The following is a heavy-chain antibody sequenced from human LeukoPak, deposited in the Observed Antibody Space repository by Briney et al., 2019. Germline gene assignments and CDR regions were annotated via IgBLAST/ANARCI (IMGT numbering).Heavy chain of an antibody. D-gene: IGHD3-9*01. J-gene: IGHJ6*02. Sequence: PSETLSLTCAVYGGSFSGYYWSWLRQPPGKGLEWIGEINHSGSTNYNPSLKSRVTISVDTSKNQFSLKLSSVTAADTAVYYCARGPFDWLSRYYYYGMDVWGQGATVTVSS. CDR1: GGSFSGYY. V-gene: IGHV4-34*01. CDR3: ARGPFDWLSRYYYYGMDV. CDR2: INHSGST.